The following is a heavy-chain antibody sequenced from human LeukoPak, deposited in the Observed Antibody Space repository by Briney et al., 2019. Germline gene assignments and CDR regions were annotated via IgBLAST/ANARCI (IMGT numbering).Heavy chain of an antibody. D-gene: IGHD3-10*01. CDR2: IKQDGSEK. V-gene: IGHV3-7*01. CDR1: GFTFSSYW. CDR3: ARDYVSGSFGP. Sequence: GGSLRLSCAASGFTFSSYWMSWVRQAPGKGLEWVANIKQDGSEKYYVDSVKGRFTISRDNAKNTVYLQMNSLRAEDTAVYYCARDYVSGSFGPWGQGTLVTVSS. J-gene: IGHJ5*02.